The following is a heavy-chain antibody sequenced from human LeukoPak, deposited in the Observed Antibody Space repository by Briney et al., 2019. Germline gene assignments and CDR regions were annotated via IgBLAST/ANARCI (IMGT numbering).Heavy chain of an antibody. CDR1: GFTFTDYS. CDR2: INTNTGHP. J-gene: IGHJ4*02. D-gene: IGHD5-18*01. Sequence: GASVKASCKASGFTFTDYSLNWVRQAPGQGLEWMGWINTNTGHPTYAQGFTGRFVFSLDTSVSTTYLQIRNLKAEDTAVYYCARGYNVDYWGQGTLVTVSS. V-gene: IGHV7-4-1*02. CDR3: ARGYNVDY.